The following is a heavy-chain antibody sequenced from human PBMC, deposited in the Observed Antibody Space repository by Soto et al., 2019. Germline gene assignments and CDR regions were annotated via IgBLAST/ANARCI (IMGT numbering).Heavy chain of an antibody. Sequence: QVQLQESGPGLVKPSQTLSLTCTVSGGSISSGGYYWSWIRQHPGKGLEWSGYIYYSGSTYYSPALKSRVTIAVDTSKNQFSLKLSSVTAADTAVYYCASVGKAVAGGIFDYWGQGTLVTVSS. D-gene: IGHD6-19*01. CDR3: ASVGKAVAGGIFDY. CDR1: GGSISSGGYY. V-gene: IGHV4-31*03. J-gene: IGHJ4*02. CDR2: IYYSGST.